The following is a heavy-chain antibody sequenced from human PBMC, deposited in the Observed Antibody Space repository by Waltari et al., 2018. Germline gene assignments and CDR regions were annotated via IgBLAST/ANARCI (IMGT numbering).Heavy chain of an antibody. D-gene: IGHD7-27*01. CDR1: GFIFSDHY. J-gene: IGHJ4*02. CDR2: IRNKVNSYTT. CDR3: VRDRLGTLDY. V-gene: IGHV3-72*01. Sequence: EVQLVESGGNLVQPGGSVSLSCAASGFIFSDHYMHWVRQAPGKGLEWVGRIRNKVNSYTTEDAASVKGRFSMSRDDSKNSLYLQMNSLKTEDTAVYYGVRDRLGTLDYWGQGTLVTVSP.